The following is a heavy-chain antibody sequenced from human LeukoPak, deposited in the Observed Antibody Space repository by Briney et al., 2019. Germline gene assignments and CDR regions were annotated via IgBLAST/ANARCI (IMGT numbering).Heavy chain of an antibody. Sequence: GGSLRLSCAASGFTFSSYAMHWVRQAPGKGLEWVAVISYDGSNKYYADSVKGRFTISRDNSKNTLYLQMNSLRAEDTAVYYCARHSELRAFDIWGQGTMVTVSS. D-gene: IGHD1-26*01. CDR3: ARHSELRAFDI. V-gene: IGHV3-30*04. J-gene: IGHJ3*02. CDR1: GFTFSSYA. CDR2: ISYDGSNK.